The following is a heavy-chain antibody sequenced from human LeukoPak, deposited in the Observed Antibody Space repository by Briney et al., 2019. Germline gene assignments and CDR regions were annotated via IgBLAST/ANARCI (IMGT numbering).Heavy chain of an antibody. J-gene: IGHJ3*02. CDR3: ARGSGITMIVVVIGDAFDI. CDR2: IYYSGST. D-gene: IGHD3-22*01. Sequence: SETLSLTCTVSGGSISSSSYYWGWIRQPPGKGLEWIGGIYYSGSTYYNPSLKSRVTISVDTSKNQCSLKLSSVTAADTAVYYCARGSGITMIVVVIGDAFDIWGQGTMVTVSS. V-gene: IGHV4-39*07. CDR1: GGSISSSSYY.